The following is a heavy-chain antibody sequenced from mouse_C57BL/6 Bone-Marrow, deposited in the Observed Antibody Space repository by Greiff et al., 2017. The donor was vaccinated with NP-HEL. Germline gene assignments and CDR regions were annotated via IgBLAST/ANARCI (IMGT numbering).Heavy chain of an antibody. CDR3: ARPFAY. Sequence: VQLQQSGAELVRPGTSVKVSCKASGYAFTNYLIEWVKQRPGQGLEWIGVINPGRGGTNYNEKFKGKATLTADKSSSTAYKQLSILTSEASAVYFCARPFAYWGQGTLVTVSA. CDR1: GYAFTNYL. CDR2: INPGRGGT. V-gene: IGHV1-54*01. J-gene: IGHJ3*01.